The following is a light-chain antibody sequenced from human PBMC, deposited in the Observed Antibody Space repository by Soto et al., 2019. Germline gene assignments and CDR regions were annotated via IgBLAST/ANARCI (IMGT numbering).Light chain of an antibody. CDR3: QQYNNWPRT. Sequence: DIVVTQSPATLSVSPGDKVSLSCRANQTISNTLAWYQQKPGQAPRLLIYGASTRATGIPARFSGSGSGTEFTLTISSLQSEDFAVYYCQQYNNWPRTFGQGTKVDIK. V-gene: IGKV3-15*01. J-gene: IGKJ1*01. CDR1: QTISNT. CDR2: GAS.